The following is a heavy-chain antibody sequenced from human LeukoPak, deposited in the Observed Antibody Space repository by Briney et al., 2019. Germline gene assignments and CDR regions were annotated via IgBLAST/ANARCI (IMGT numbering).Heavy chain of an antibody. J-gene: IGHJ4*02. V-gene: IGHV1-18*01. D-gene: IGHD1-7*01. CDR1: GYTFTNYG. CDR2: ISPYNGKT. CDR3: ATGGSNWNYQYYFEY. Sequence: ASMKVSCKTSGYTFTNYGINWVRQAPGQGLEWMGWISPYNGKTEFAQKFQGRVTMTTDTSTTTVYMEMRSLRSDDTAVYYCATGGSNWNYQYYFEYWGQGTLVTVSS.